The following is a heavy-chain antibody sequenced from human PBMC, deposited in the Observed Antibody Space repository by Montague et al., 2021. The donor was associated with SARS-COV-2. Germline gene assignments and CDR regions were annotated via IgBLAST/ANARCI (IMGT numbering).Heavy chain of an antibody. Sequence: SMRLSCVASGFTFSSYSMHWVRHAPGKGLELVASISYDGSNKSSXDSVQCRFTISRDNSKSTLYLQMNSLRAEDTAVYYCARDNYDYVWGSYRYIYWGQGTLVTVAS. D-gene: IGHD3-16*02. J-gene: IGHJ4*02. V-gene: IGHV3-30*01. CDR1: GFTFSSYS. CDR3: ARDNYDYVWGSYRYIY. CDR2: ISYDGSNK.